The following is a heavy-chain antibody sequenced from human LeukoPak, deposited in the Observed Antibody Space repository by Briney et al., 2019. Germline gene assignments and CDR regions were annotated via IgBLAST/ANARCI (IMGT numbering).Heavy chain of an antibody. CDR3: AVLSYDSSGYYSPFDY. J-gene: IGHJ4*02. CDR1: GYTFTNYA. Sequence: ASVKVSCKASGYTFTNYAMNCARRPPAQGLEWMVWMNTNTGNPTYAQGYTGRFVFSLDTSVSTAYLQISSLKTEDTAVYYCAVLSYDSSGYYSPFDYWGQGTLVTVSS. V-gene: IGHV7-4-1*02. CDR2: MNTNTGNP. D-gene: IGHD3-22*01.